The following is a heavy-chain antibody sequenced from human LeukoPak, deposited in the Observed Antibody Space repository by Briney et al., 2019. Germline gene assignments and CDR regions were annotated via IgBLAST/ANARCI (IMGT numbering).Heavy chain of an antibody. D-gene: IGHD3-22*01. V-gene: IGHV5-51*01. CDR3: ARQGAGTSHYDDTGLPLGAFDV. Sequence: GQSLKISCKVSGYKFTTYWIAWVRQMPGKGLEWMGVIYPGDSETRYSPSFRGQVAISVDKSTNTAYLQWSSLKEADTALYFCARQGAGTSHYDDTGLPLGAFDVWGQGTTVIVSS. J-gene: IGHJ3*01. CDR2: IYPGDSET. CDR1: GYKFTTYW.